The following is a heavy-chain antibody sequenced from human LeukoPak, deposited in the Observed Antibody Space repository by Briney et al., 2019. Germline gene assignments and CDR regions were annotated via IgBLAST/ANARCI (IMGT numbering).Heavy chain of an antibody. CDR2: IGGSDGNT. Sequence: PGGSLRLSCIASGFTFSNYAMNWVRQAPGKGLEWVSGIGGSDGNTYYADSVKGRFTISRDNSKNSLYLQINSLRADDTAVYYCAKVQYSDYDMNFDSWGQGTLVTVSS. D-gene: IGHD5-12*01. CDR1: GFTFSNYA. V-gene: IGHV3-23*01. J-gene: IGHJ4*02. CDR3: AKVQYSDYDMNFDS.